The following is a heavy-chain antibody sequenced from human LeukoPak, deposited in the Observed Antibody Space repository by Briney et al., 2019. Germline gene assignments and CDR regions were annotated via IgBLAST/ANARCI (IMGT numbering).Heavy chain of an antibody. D-gene: IGHD2-2*02. CDR2: IIPIFGTA. CDR1: GGTFSSYA. CDR3: ARAEEYCSSTSCYSLPDY. V-gene: IGHV1-69*13. J-gene: IGHJ4*02. Sequence: GASVKVSCKASGGTFSSYAISWVRQAPGQGLEWMGGIIPIFGTANYAQKFQGRVTITADESTSTAYMELSSLRSEDTAVYYCARAEEYCSSTSCYSLPDYWGQGTLVTVSS.